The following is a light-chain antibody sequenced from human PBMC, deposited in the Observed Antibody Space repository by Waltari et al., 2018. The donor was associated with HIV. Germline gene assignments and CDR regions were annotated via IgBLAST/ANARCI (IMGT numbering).Light chain of an antibody. Sequence: QSALTQPASVSGSPGQSITIPCTGTSSYVRGYNYVSWYQQHPGKAPKLMIYEVSNRPSGVSNRFSGSKSGNTASLTISGLQAEDEADYYCSSYTSSSSWVFGGGTKLTVL. CDR1: SSYVRGYNY. CDR3: SSYTSSSSWV. V-gene: IGLV2-14*01. CDR2: EVS. J-gene: IGLJ3*02.